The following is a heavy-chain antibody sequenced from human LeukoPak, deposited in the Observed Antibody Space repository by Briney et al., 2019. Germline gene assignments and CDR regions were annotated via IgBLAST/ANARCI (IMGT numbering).Heavy chain of an antibody. CDR1: GGSISSNAYY. D-gene: IGHD3-10*01. CDR2: IYYSGST. J-gene: IGHJ4*02. V-gene: IGHV4-39*02. Sequence: PETLSLTCIVSGGSISSNAYYWGWIRQPPGKGLEYIGSIYYSGSTYYNPSLKSRVTISVDTSKNQLSLKLSSVTAADTAVYYCAIVTSYGLIDFWGQGTLVTVSS. CDR3: AIVTSYGLIDF.